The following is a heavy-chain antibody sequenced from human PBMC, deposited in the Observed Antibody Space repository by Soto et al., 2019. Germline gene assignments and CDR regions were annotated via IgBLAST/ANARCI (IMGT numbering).Heavy chain of an antibody. J-gene: IGHJ6*02. D-gene: IGHD2-15*01. CDR3: ARDLPPSQEIVVSYHYYYGMDV. CDR1: GFTLSNNA. V-gene: IGHV3-30-3*01. Sequence: GGSLRLSCAASGFTLSNNAMHWVRQAPGKGLEWVALISFDGSNKYYADSVKGRFTISRDDSKNTLYLQMNGLRAEDTAVFYCARDLPPSQEIVVSYHYYYGMDVWGQGTTVTVSS. CDR2: ISFDGSNK.